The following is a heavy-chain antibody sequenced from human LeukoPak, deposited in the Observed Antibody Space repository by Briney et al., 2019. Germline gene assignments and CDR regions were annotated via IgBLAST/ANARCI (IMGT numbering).Heavy chain of an antibody. CDR2: INPNPNSGGT. D-gene: IGHD1-26*01. Sequence: ASVKVSCKASGYSFTAFYIHWVRQAPGQGLEWVGWINPNPNSGGTSYAQKFQGRVTMTRDTSINTAYMELSGLRSDDTAVYFCARGSYGYDWGQGTLVTVSS. V-gene: IGHV1-2*02. J-gene: IGHJ4*02. CDR3: ARGSYGYD. CDR1: GYSFTAFY.